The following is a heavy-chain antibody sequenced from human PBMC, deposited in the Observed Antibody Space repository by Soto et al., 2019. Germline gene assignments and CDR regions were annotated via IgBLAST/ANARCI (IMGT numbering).Heavy chain of an antibody. V-gene: IGHV4-31*03. J-gene: IGHJ6*03. CDR3: ARVGRGDYRYTSYYYYYMDV. D-gene: IGHD4-17*01. CDR1: GGSISSGGYY. Sequence: SETLSLTCTVSGGSISSGGYYWSWIRQHPGKGLEWIGYIYYSGSTYYNPSLKSRVTISVDTSKNQFSLKLSSVTAADTAVYYCARVGRGDYRYTSYYYYYMDVWGKGTTVTVSS. CDR2: IYYSGST.